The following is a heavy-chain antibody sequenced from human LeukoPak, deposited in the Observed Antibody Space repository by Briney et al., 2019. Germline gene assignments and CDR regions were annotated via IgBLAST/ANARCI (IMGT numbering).Heavy chain of an antibody. D-gene: IGHD2/OR15-2a*01. CDR3: ARDFPTFYYYYMDV. J-gene: IGHJ6*03. CDR1: GFTYVSYW. V-gene: IGHV3-7*01. Sequence: GGSLRLSCAASGFTYVSYWMSWVRQAPGKGLEWVANINKDGSEKYYVDSVKGRFTISRDNAKNSLYLQMNSLRADDTAVYYCARDFPTFYYYYMDVWGEGTTVTVSS. CDR2: INKDGSEK.